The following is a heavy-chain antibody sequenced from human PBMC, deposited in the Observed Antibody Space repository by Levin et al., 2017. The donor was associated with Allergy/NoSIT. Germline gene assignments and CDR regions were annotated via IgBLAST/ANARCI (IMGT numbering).Heavy chain of an antibody. J-gene: IGHJ5*02. CDR2: IDHSGST. V-gene: IGHV4-31*03. Sequence: PSETLSLTCSVSGDSINRGEYYWTWIRQCPGRGLEWIGYIDHSGSTYSNPSLKSRLSISIDKSKNHFSLRLNSVTAADTATYFCARESADPYNYFAPWGQGILVTVSS. CDR3: ARESADPYNYFAP. CDR1: GDSINRGEYY.